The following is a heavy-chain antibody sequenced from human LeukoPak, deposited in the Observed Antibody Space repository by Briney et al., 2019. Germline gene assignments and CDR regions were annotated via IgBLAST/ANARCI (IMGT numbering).Heavy chain of an antibody. J-gene: IGHJ4*02. CDR2: LSASGSNT. D-gene: IGHD3-16*02. Sequence: GGTLRLSCAASGFTFSTYGMSWVRQAPGKGLEWVSALSASGSNTYYADSVKGRFTISRDNSKNTLYMQMNSLRAEDTAVYYCAKGTTFGGVIVTNYFDYWGQGTLVTVSS. CDR1: GFTFSTYG. V-gene: IGHV3-23*01. CDR3: AKGTTFGGVIVTNYFDY.